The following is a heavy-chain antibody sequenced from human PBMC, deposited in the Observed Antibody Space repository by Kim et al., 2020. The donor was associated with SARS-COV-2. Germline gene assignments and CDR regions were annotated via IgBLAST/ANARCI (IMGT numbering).Heavy chain of an antibody. J-gene: IGHJ4*02. Sequence: DTVKGRFTLSIDNSKNTLYLQMNSLRAEDTAVYYCAKDGASGYDLYYFDYWGQGTLVTVSS. D-gene: IGHD5-12*01. CDR3: AKDGASGYDLYYFDY. V-gene: IGHV3-23*01.